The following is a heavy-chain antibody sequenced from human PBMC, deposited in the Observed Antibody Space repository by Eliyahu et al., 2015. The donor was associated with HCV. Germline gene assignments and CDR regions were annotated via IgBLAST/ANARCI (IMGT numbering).Heavy chain of an antibody. Sequence: QEQLQQWGAGLLKPSEXLSLTCAVYGGSFSGHYWTWIRQSPGRGLEWIGNIIHSGDTNYNPSLRSRLTISVDKAKNQFSLRLTSVTAADTAVYYCARSTQPPWYIMVRGHYYYYGMDLWGQGTTVTVSS. CDR1: GGSFSGHY. D-gene: IGHD3-10*01. V-gene: IGHV4-34*02. CDR3: ARSTQPPWYIMVRGHYYYYGMDL. J-gene: IGHJ6*02. CDR2: IIHSGDT.